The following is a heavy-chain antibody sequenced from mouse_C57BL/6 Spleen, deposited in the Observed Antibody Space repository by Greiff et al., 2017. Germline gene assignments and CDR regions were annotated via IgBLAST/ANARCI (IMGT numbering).Heavy chain of an antibody. CDR3: ARPDYSNYEFAY. J-gene: IGHJ3*01. CDR1: GYSITSGYY. CDR2: ISYDGSN. Sequence: EVQLQQSGPGLVKPSQSLSLTCSVTGYSITSGYYWNWIRQFPGNKLEWMGYISYDGSNNYNPSLKNRISITRDTSKNQFFLKLNSVTTEDTATYYCARPDYSNYEFAYWGQGTLVTVSA. D-gene: IGHD2-5*01. V-gene: IGHV3-6*01.